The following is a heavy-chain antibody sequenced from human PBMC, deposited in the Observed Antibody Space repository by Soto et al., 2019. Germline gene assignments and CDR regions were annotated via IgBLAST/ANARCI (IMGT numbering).Heavy chain of an antibody. D-gene: IGHD5-12*01. CDR1: GFTFSSYG. CDR2: IWYDGSNK. Sequence: GGSLRLSCAASGFTFSSYGMHWVRQAPGKGLEWVAVIWYDGSNKYYVDSVKGRFTISRDNSKNTLYLQMNSLRAEDTAVYYCARDNGYSGYDIREGIDYYYYGMDVWGQGTTVTVSS. CDR3: ARDNGYSGYDIREGIDYYYYGMDV. J-gene: IGHJ6*02. V-gene: IGHV3-33*01.